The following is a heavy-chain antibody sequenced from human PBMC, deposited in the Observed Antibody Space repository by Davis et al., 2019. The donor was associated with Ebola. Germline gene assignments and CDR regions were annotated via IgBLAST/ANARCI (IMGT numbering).Heavy chain of an antibody. J-gene: IGHJ4*02. CDR1: GFTFRDNW. V-gene: IGHV3-74*03. CDR3: AKVRSYQLLRPYFEA. Sequence: GESLKISCSVSGFTFRDNWMSWVRQVPGKGLVWVSTFNRDGTTKTYAASVKGRFSVSSDNAKNMFYLQMTSLGAQDTAKYFCAKVRSYQLLRPYFEAWGQGSLVTVSS. CDR2: FNRDGTTK. D-gene: IGHD2-2*01.